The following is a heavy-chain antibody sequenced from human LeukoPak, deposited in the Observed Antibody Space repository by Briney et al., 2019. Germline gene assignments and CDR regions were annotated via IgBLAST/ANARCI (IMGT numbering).Heavy chain of an antibody. V-gene: IGHV3-53*01. Sequence: GGSLRLSCAASGFTVSDNYMSWVRQAPGKGLEWVSLIYSAGSTYYADSVTGRFTISRDNSKNTLYLQMNSLRAEDTAVYYCAKVPSGAPVAGTRHDDYWGQGTLVTVSS. CDR2: IYSAGST. J-gene: IGHJ4*02. D-gene: IGHD6-19*01. CDR3: AKVPSGAPVAGTRHDDY. CDR1: GFTVSDNY.